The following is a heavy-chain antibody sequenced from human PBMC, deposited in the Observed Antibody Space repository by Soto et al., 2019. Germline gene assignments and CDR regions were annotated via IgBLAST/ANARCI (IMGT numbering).Heavy chain of an antibody. D-gene: IGHD3-9*01. CDR1: GFTFSSYS. CDR2: IFTTGTTM. J-gene: IGHJ4*02. Sequence: EVQLVESGGSLVQPGGSLRLSCVASGFTFSSYSIVWVRQAPRKGLEWLSYIFTTGTTMYYADSVKGRFTVSRDNAKNSVFLLLNSLRAEDTAVYYCARDKDWAFDYWGQGTLVTVSS. V-gene: IGHV3-48*03. CDR3: ARDKDWAFDY.